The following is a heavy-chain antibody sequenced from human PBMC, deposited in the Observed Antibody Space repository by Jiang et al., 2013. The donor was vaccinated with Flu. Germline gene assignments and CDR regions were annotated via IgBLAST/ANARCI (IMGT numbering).Heavy chain of an antibody. Sequence: VQLVESGGGLVQPGGSLRLSCAASGFRFSSYSVNWVRQVPGKGLEWVSAISGSGGRTSYTDSLEGRFTISRDNSRNTLYLQMSGLRAEDTAVYYCAKERGSSYDDRAFDIWGQGTVVTVS. CDR1: GFRFSSYS. D-gene: IGHD5-18*01. CDR3: AKERGSSYDDRAFDI. V-gene: IGHV3-23*04. CDR2: ISGSGGRT. J-gene: IGHJ3*02.